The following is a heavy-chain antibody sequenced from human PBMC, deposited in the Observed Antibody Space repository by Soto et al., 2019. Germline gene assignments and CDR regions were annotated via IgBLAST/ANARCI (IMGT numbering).Heavy chain of an antibody. CDR3: ARDRSGDLDY. J-gene: IGHJ4*02. Sequence: SETLSLTCTVSGSSISSYYWSWIRQPPGKGLEWIGYIYYTGSTNYNPSLKSRVTISVDTSKNHFSLKLSSVTPADTAVYYCARDRSGDLDYWGQGTLVTVSS. CDR2: IYYTGST. D-gene: IGHD3-3*01. CDR1: GSSISSYY. V-gene: IGHV4-59*01.